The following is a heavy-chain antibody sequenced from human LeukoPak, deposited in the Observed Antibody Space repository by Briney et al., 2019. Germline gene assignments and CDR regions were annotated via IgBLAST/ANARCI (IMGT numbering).Heavy chain of an antibody. Sequence: GGSLRLSCAASGFTFSSYAMSWVRQAPGRGLEWFSAISDSGVSTYYADSVKGRFTISRDNSKNTLYLQMNSLRAEDTAVYYCAKGRRSSGWGSEADYWGQGTLVTVSS. CDR1: GFTFSSYA. CDR2: ISDSGVST. V-gene: IGHV3-23*01. CDR3: AKGRRSSGWGSEADY. D-gene: IGHD6-19*01. J-gene: IGHJ4*02.